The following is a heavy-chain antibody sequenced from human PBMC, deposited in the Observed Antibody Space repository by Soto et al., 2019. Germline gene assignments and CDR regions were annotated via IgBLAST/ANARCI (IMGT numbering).Heavy chain of an antibody. CDR1: GFSLSSTRVA. CDR2: IYWDDDK. V-gene: IGHV2-5*02. Sequence: QITLKESGPTLVKPTQTLTLTCTFSGFSLSSTRVAVGGIRQPPGKALEWLALIYWDDDKRYSPFLKSRLTITKDNSKNQVILTRTNMDPVDRATYYCAQNVVAGLGYYFDYWGQGTLVTVSS. J-gene: IGHJ4*02. CDR3: AQNVVAGLGYYFDY. D-gene: IGHD6-19*01.